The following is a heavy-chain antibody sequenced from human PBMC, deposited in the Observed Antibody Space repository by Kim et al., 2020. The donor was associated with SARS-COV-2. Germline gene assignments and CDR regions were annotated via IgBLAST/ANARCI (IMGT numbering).Heavy chain of an antibody. Sequence: GGSLRLSCAASGFTFGDYAMHWVRQAPGKGLEWVSGISWNSGSIGYADSVKGRFTISRDNAKNSLYLQMNSLRAEDTALYYCAKNPYDFWSGYTLDYYYYMDVWGKGTTVTVSS. CDR1: GFTFGDYA. CDR2: ISWNSGSI. D-gene: IGHD3-3*01. V-gene: IGHV3-9*01. J-gene: IGHJ6*03. CDR3: AKNPYDFWSGYTLDYYYYMDV.